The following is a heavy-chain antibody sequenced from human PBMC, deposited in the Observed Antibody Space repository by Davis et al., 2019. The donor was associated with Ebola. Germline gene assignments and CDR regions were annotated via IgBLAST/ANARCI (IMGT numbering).Heavy chain of an antibody. D-gene: IGHD2-2*01. Sequence: MPSETLSLTCTVSGGSITSYYWSWIRQPPGKGLDWIGYMYYSGSTNYNPSLKSRVTISVDRSKNQFSLKLSSVTAADTAVYYCARILGYCSIICRNWFDPWGQGTLVTVSS. CDR1: GGSITSYY. CDR3: ARILGYCSIICRNWFDP. V-gene: IGHV4-59*12. J-gene: IGHJ5*02. CDR2: MYYSGST.